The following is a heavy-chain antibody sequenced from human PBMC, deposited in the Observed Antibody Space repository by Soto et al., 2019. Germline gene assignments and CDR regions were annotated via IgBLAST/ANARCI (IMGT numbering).Heavy chain of an antibody. V-gene: IGHV3-30*18. D-gene: IGHD2-15*01. J-gene: IGHJ3*02. Sequence: QVQLVESGGGVVQPGRSLRLSCAASGFTFSSYGIHGVRQAPGKGLEWVAVISYDGSNKYYADSVKGRFTISRDNSQNTLYLQMNCLRAEDTAVYHCAKQVIPHTSGVDSWGQGTMVTVSS. CDR1: GFTFSSYG. CDR3: AKQVIPHTSGVDS. CDR2: ISYDGSNK.